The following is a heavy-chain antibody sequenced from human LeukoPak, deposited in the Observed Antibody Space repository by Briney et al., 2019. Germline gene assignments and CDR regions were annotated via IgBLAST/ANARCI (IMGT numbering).Heavy chain of an antibody. Sequence: PSETLSLTCAVYGGSFSGYFWSWIRQPPGKGLEWIGEINHSGSTNYNPSLKSRLTMSVDTSKNQVSLKLSSVTAADTAVYYCARVEEVVGGNWFDSWGQGTLVTVSS. CDR2: INHSGST. CDR3: ARVEEVVGGNWFDS. J-gene: IGHJ5*01. V-gene: IGHV4-34*01. CDR1: GGSFSGYF. D-gene: IGHD1-26*01.